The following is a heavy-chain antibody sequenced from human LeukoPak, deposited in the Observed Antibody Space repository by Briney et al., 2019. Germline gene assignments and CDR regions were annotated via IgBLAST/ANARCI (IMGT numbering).Heavy chain of an antibody. CDR3: VRGQIVVVPAAMGYGWFDP. J-gene: IGHJ5*02. D-gene: IGHD2-2*01. Sequence: SVKVSCKASGGTFSSYAISWVRQAPGQGLEWMGGIIPIFGTANYAQKFQGRVTITADESTSTAYMELSSLRSEDTAVYYCVRGQIVVVPAAMGYGWFDPWGQGTLVTVSS. CDR2: IIPIFGTA. V-gene: IGHV1-69*13. CDR1: GGTFSSYA.